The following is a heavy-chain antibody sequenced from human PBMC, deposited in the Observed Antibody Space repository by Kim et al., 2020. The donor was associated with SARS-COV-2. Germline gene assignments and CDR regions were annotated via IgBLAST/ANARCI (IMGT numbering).Heavy chain of an antibody. V-gene: IGHV3-30*04. J-gene: IGHJ6*02. CDR1: GFTFSSYA. CDR2: ISYDGSNK. CDR3: ARERDSSSWSKDYYYYYGMDV. D-gene: IGHD6-13*01. Sequence: GGSLRLSCAASGFTFSSYAMHWVRQAPGKGLEWVAVISYDGSNKYYADSVKGRFTISRDNSKNTLYLQMNSLRAEDTAVYYCARERDSSSWSKDYYYYYGMDVWGQGTTVTVSS.